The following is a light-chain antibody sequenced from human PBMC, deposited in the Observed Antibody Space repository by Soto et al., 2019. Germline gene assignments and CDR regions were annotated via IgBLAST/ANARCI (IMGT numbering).Light chain of an antibody. V-gene: IGKV1-33*01. CDR3: QQHSNWIA. CDR2: DAS. CDR1: QDIYIY. J-gene: IGKJ5*01. Sequence: DIQMTQSPSSLSASVGDRVTITCQASQDIYIYLNWYQQKPGKAPRLLIYDASNLETGVPSRFSGSGSGTDFTLTISSLEPEDFALYYCQQHSNWIAFGQGTRLEIK.